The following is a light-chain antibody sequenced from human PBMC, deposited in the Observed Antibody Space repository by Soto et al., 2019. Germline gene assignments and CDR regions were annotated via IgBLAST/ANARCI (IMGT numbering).Light chain of an antibody. V-gene: IGLV1-51*01. CDR1: SSNIGNNY. CDR2: DNN. Sequence: QPVLTQPPSVSAAPGQKVTISCSGSSSNIGNNYVSWYQQLPGTAPKLLIYDNNHRPSGIPDRFSGSKSGTSATLGITGLQTGDEADYYCGAWDSSLSAVLFGGGTKLTVL. J-gene: IGLJ2*01. CDR3: GAWDSSLSAVL.